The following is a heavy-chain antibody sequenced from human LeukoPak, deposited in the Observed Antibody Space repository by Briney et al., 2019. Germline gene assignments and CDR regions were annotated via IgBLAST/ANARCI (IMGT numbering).Heavy chain of an antibody. V-gene: IGHV3-21*01. Sequence: PGGSLRLSCAASGFTFSSYNMNWVRQAPGKGLEWVSSISSSSSYIYYADSVKGRFTISRDNAKNSLYLQMNSLRAEDTAVYYCARDSWAGLVVPAAIYSDYWGQGTLVTVSS. CDR1: GFTFSSYN. CDR3: ARDSWAGLVVPAAIYSDY. D-gene: IGHD2-2*01. CDR2: ISSSSSYI. J-gene: IGHJ4*02.